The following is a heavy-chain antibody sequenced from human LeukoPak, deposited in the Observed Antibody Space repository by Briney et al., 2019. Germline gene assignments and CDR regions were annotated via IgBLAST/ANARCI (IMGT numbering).Heavy chain of an antibody. Sequence: GESLKISCKGSGYTFTSYWIGWVRQMPGKGLEWMGIIYPDDSDTRYSPSFQGQVTISADKSITTAYPQWSSLRASDTAMYFCARAVSPGYYFDYWGQGTLVTVSS. D-gene: IGHD4-11*01. V-gene: IGHV5-51*01. CDR3: ARAVSPGYYFDY. CDR2: IYPDDSDT. CDR1: GYTFTSYW. J-gene: IGHJ4*02.